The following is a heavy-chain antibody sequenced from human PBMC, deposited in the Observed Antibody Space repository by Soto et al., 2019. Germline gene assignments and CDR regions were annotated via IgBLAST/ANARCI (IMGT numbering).Heavy chain of an antibody. CDR2: IIPIFGTA. CDR3: ARAPWATMVRGVIINLNWFDP. Sequence: ASVKVSCKASGGTFSSYAISWVRRAPGQGLEWMGGIIPIFGTANYAQKFQGRVTITADESTSTAYMELSSLRSEDTAVYYCARAPWATMVRGVIINLNWFDPWGQGTLVTVSS. D-gene: IGHD3-10*01. CDR1: GGTFSSYA. J-gene: IGHJ5*02. V-gene: IGHV1-69*13.